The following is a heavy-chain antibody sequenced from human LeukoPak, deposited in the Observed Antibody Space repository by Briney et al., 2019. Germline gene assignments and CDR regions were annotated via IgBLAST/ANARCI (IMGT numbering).Heavy chain of an antibody. J-gene: IGHJ3*02. CDR1: SLSVSSLC. CDR2: ISGEGGNT. V-gene: IGHV3-74*01. CDR3: ERARYDGCNSHSFDS. Sequence: GGSQTLFWPLASLSVSSLCIRCARHAPGKGLVWVSFISGEGGNTIYADSGKGRFTIARDNAKNSLYLQMNSLRVEDPAVYYCERARYDGCNSHSFDSWGRGTMVTVSS. D-gene: IGHD4-23*01.